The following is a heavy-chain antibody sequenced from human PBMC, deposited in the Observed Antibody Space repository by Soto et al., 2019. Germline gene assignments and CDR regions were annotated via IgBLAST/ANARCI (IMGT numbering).Heavy chain of an antibody. CDR3: ARSGYSYGPNPLLY. V-gene: IGHV4-31*03. Sequence: QVQLQESGPGLVKPSQTLSLTCTVSGGSISSGGYYWSWIRQHPGKGLEWIGYIYYSGSTYYNPSLKSRVTIAVDTSKNQFSLKLSSVTAADPAVYYCARSGYSYGPNPLLYWGQGTLVTVSS. D-gene: IGHD5-18*01. CDR1: GGSISSGGYY. CDR2: IYYSGST. J-gene: IGHJ4*02.